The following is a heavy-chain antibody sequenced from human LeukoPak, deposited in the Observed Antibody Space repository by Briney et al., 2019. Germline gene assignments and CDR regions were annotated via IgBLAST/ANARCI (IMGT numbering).Heavy chain of an antibody. CDR1: GGSLSGYY. CDR2: INHSGST. CDR3: ARPYYYYMDV. Sequence: PSETLSLTCAVSGGSLSGYYWTWIRQPPGKGLEWIGEINHSGSTNYNPSLKSRVTISVDKSKNQFSLKLSSVTAADTAVYYCARPYYYYMDVWGKGTTVTVSS. J-gene: IGHJ6*03. V-gene: IGHV4-34*01.